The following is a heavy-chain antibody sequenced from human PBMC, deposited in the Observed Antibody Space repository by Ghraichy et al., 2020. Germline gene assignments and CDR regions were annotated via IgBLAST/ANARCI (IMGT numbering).Heavy chain of an antibody. CDR2: INHSGST. D-gene: IGHD2-2*01. CDR1: GGSFSGYY. V-gene: IGHV4-34*01. J-gene: IGHJ4*02. CDR3: ASLQEGYCSSTSCLN. Sequence: SETLSLTCAVYGGSFSGYYWSWIRQPPGKGLEWIGEINHSGSTNYNPSLKSRVTISVDTSKNQFSLKLSSVTAADTAVYYCASLQEGYCSSTSCLNWGQGTLVTVSS.